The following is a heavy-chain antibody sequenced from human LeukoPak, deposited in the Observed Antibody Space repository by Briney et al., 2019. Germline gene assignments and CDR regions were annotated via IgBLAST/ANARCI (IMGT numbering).Heavy chain of an antibody. V-gene: IGHV4-4*07. CDR1: GGSISSYY. J-gene: IGHJ5*02. CDR3: ARTIGLMVYAGMLDWFDP. Sequence: SETLSLTCTVSGGSISSYYWSWIRQPAGKGLEWFGRIYTSGRTNYNPSLKSRVTMSGDTSKNQFTLKLSSVTAADTAVYYCARTIGLMVYAGMLDWFDPWGQGTLVTVSS. CDR2: IYTSGRT. D-gene: IGHD2-8*01.